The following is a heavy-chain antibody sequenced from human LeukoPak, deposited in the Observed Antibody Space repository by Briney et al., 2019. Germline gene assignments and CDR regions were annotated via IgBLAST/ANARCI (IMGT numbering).Heavy chain of an antibody. CDR1: GFTFSSYS. CDR2: ISSSSSFI. Sequence: RGSLRLSCAASGFTFSSYSMNWVRQAPGKGLEWVSSISSSSSFIYYADSVKGRFTISRDNAKNSLYLQMNGLRAEDTAVYYCARGSYDILTGVGVWGKGTTVTVSS. J-gene: IGHJ6*04. V-gene: IGHV3-21*01. D-gene: IGHD3-9*01. CDR3: ARGSYDILTGVGV.